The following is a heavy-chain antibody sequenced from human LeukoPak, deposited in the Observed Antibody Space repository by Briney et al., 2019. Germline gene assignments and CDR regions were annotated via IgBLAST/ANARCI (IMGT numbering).Heavy chain of an antibody. CDR1: GGSISSGSYY. CDR2: IYTSGST. CDR3: ARESCSSTSCYSGDDAFDI. Sequence: SETLSLTCTVSGGSISSGSYYWSWIRQPAGKGLEWIGRIYTSGSTNYNPSLKSRVTISVDTSKNQFSLKLSSVTAADTAVYYCARESCSSTSCYSGDDAFDIWGQGTMVTVSS. D-gene: IGHD2-2*02. V-gene: IGHV4-61*02. J-gene: IGHJ3*02.